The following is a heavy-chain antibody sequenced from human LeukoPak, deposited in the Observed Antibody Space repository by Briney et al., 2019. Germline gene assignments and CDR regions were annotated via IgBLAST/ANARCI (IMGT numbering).Heavy chain of an antibody. CDR2: INHSGST. V-gene: IGHV4-34*01. CDR3: AGRYCSSTSCSVEAYYYYGMDV. J-gene: IGHJ6*02. CDR1: GGSFSGYY. D-gene: IGHD2-2*01. Sequence: PSETLSLTCAVYGGSFSGYYWSWIRQPPGKGLEWIREINHSGSTNYNPSLKSRVTISVDTSKNQFSLKLSSVTAADTAVYYCAGRYCSSTSCSVEAYYYYGMDVWGQGTTVTVSS.